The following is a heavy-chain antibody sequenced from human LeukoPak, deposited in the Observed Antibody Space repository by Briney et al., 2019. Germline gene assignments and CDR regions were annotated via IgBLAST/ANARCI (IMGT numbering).Heavy chain of an antibody. D-gene: IGHD3-16*02. CDR3: ARDRDLSY. CDR2: IKQDGSEK. Sequence: EGSLRLSCAASGFTFSSYWKSWVRQAPGKGLEWVANIKQDGSEKYYVDSVKGRFTISRDNAKSSLYLQMNSLRAEDTAVYYCARDRDLSYWGQGTLVTVSS. CDR1: GFTFSSYW. V-gene: IGHV3-7*01. J-gene: IGHJ4*02.